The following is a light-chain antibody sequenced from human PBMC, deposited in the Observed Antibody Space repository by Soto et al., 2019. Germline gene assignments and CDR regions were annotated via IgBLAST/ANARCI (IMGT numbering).Light chain of an antibody. CDR2: AAS. V-gene: IGKV1-27*01. CDR1: QGIRNF. CDR3: QQYSSVPV. Sequence: DIQMTQSPTSLSASVGDRVTITCRASQGIRNFVAWYQQKPGKAPKLLIYAASTLQSGVQSRFSGSGSGTDFTLTSNILQPEDVATYSCQQYSSVPVFGPGTKVEIK. J-gene: IGKJ3*01.